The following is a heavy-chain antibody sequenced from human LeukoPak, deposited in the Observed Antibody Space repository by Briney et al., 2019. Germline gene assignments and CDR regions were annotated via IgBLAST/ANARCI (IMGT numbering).Heavy chain of an antibody. Sequence: GGSLRLSCAASGFTFSSYGMHWVRQAPGKGLEWVAVISYDGSNKYYADSVKGRFTISRDNSKSTLYLQMNSLRAEDTAVYYCAKPLYSSSWYGDYFDYWGQGTLVTVSS. CDR3: AKPLYSSSWYGDYFDY. J-gene: IGHJ4*02. CDR2: ISYDGSNK. V-gene: IGHV3-30*18. D-gene: IGHD6-13*01. CDR1: GFTFSSYG.